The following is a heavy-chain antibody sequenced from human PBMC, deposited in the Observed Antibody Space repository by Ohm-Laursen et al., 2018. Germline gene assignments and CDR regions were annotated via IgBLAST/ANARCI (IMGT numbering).Heavy chain of an antibody. CDR2: ITNTGGST. D-gene: IGHD5-18*01. CDR3: ARRIQLWHYFDY. Sequence: SLRLSCAASGFTFSSYAMSWVRQAPGKGLEWVSSITNTGGSTYYRGSVKGRFTISRDNSKNTLYLQMNSLRAEDTAVYYCARRIQLWHYFDYWGQGTLVTVSS. CDR1: GFTFSSYA. V-gene: IGHV3-23*01. J-gene: IGHJ4*02.